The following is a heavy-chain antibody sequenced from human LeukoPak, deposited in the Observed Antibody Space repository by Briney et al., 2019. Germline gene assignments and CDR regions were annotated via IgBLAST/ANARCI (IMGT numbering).Heavy chain of an antibody. CDR2: IGGDATTT. CDR3: AKELDY. J-gene: IGHJ4*02. CDR1: GFTFRNYV. V-gene: IGHV3-23*01. Sequence: GGSLRLSCTASGFTFRNYVMNWVRQAPGKGLAWVSLIGGDATTTYYADSVKGRFTISRDNSKNTVYLQMNSLRTEDTAVYYCAKELDYWGQGTLVTVSS.